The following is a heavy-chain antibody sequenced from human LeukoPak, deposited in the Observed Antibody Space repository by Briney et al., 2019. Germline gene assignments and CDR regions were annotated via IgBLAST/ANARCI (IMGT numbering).Heavy chain of an antibody. D-gene: IGHD3-10*02. V-gene: IGHV3-30*02. CDR1: GFTFSSYG. CDR3: AKVTRFGDLLIDY. CDR2: IRYDGSNK. Sequence: GGSLRLSCGASGFTFSSYGMHWVRQAPGKGLEWVAFIRYDGSNKYYADSVKGRFTISRDNSKNTLYLQMNSLRAEDTAVYYCAKVTRFGDLLIDYWGQGTLVTVS. J-gene: IGHJ4*02.